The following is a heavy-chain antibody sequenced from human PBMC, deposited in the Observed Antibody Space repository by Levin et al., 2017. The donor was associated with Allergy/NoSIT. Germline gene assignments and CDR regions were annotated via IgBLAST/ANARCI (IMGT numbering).Heavy chain of an antibody. D-gene: IGHD5-18*01. CDR2: INPNSGGT. Sequence: GASVKVSCKASGYTFTGYYMHWVRQAPGQGLEWMGWINPNSGGTNYAQKFQGRVTMTRDTSISTAYMELSRLRSDDTAVYYCARLTYTAMVTDYFDYWGQGTLVTVSS. CDR1: GYTFTGYY. J-gene: IGHJ4*02. V-gene: IGHV1-2*02. CDR3: ARLTYTAMVTDYFDY.